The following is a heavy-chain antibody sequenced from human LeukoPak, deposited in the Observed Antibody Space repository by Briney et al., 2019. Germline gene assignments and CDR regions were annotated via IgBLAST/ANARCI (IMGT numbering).Heavy chain of an antibody. D-gene: IGHD3-22*01. CDR2: IYYSGST. CDR1: GGSVNSGSYY. Sequence: SETLSLTCTVSGGSVNSGSYYWSWIRQPPGKGLEWIGYIYYSGSTNYNPSLKSRVTISVDTSKNQFSLKLTSVTAADTAVYYCARGVTMIVVVIHDWYFDLWGRGTLVTVSS. CDR3: ARGVTMIVVVIHDWYFDL. V-gene: IGHV4-61*01. J-gene: IGHJ2*01.